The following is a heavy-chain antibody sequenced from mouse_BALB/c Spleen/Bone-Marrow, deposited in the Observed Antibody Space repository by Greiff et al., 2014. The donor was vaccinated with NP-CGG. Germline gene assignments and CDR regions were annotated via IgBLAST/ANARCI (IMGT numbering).Heavy chain of an antibody. CDR3: ARSYDGYYVDY. V-gene: IGHV1-52*01. J-gene: IGHJ2*01. CDR1: GYTFTSYR. D-gene: IGHD2-3*01. CDR2: IDPYDSET. Sequence: QVQLKESGAELVRPGASVKLSCKASGYTFTSYRMNWIKQRPEQGLEWIGRIDPYDSETHYNLKFKDKAILTVDKSSSTAYMQLSSLTSEDPAVYYCARSYDGYYVDYWGQGTTLTVSS.